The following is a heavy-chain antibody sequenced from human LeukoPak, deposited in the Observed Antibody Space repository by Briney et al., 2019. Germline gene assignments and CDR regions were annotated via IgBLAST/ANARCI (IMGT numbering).Heavy chain of an antibody. CDR2: IRFDGSEK. D-gene: IGHD2-2*03. V-gene: IGHV3-30*02. CDR1: GFTFSSYG. J-gene: IGHJ4*02. CDR3: ALGKNFGYHYFDF. Sequence: GGSLRLSCAASGFTFSSYGMHWVRRAPGKGLEWMTFIRFDGSEKYYADSVKGRFTISRDYSKNTLFLQMSSLRPEDTAVYYCALGKNFGYHYFDFWGQGALVTVSS.